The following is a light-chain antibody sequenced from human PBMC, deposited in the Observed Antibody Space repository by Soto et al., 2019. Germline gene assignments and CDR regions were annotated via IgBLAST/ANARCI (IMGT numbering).Light chain of an antibody. J-gene: IGLJ1*01. Sequence: QSALTQPASVSGSPGQSITISCTGTSSDVGGYNYVSWYQQHPGKAPKFLMYAVNNRPSGVSNRFSGSKSGNTASLTISGLQAEDEADYYCTSYTSSVSYVFGTGTKLTVL. CDR2: AVN. V-gene: IGLV2-14*01. CDR3: TSYTSSVSYV. CDR1: SSDVGGYNY.